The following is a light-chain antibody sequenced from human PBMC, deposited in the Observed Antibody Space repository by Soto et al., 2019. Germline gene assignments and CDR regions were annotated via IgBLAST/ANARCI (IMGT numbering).Light chain of an antibody. V-gene: IGKV3-15*01. CDR3: QHYNNWPYT. CDR2: GAS. J-gene: IGKJ2*01. Sequence: EIVMTQSPATLSVSLGERATLSCRASQSISSNLAWFQQKPGQAPRVLIYGASTRATGIPARFTGSGSGTEFTLTISSLQSEDFAVYYCQHYNNWPYTFGQGTKLEIK. CDR1: QSISSN.